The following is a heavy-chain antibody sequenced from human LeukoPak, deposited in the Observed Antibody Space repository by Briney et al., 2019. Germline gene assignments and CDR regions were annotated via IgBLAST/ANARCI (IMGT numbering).Heavy chain of an antibody. J-gene: IGHJ5*02. Sequence: SEALSLTCTVSGGSISSYYWSWIRQPAGKGLEWIGRIYTSGSTNYSPSLKSRVTMSVDTSKNQFSLKLSSVTAADTAVYYCARTPSSGSYWGNWFDPWGQGTLVTVSS. D-gene: IGHD3-10*01. V-gene: IGHV4-4*07. CDR3: ARTPSSGSYWGNWFDP. CDR2: IYTSGST. CDR1: GGSISSYY.